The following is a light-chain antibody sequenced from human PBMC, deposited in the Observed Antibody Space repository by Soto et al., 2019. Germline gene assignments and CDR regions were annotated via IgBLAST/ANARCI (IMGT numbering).Light chain of an antibody. CDR2: KAS. CDR1: QSISSW. Sequence: DIQMTQSPSTLSASVGDRVTITCRASQSISSWLAWYQQKPGKAPNLLIYKASSLESGVPSRVSGSGSGTEFTLTISSLQPDDFATYYCQQYNSYPLTFGQGTKLEIK. CDR3: QQYNSYPLT. V-gene: IGKV1-5*03. J-gene: IGKJ2*01.